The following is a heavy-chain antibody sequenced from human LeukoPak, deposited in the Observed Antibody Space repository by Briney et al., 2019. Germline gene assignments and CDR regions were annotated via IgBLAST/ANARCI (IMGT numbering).Heavy chain of an antibody. CDR2: IYHSGST. D-gene: IGHD3-22*01. J-gene: IGHJ4*02. CDR3: AGLVEYDSSGYYC. Sequence: SETLSLTCTVSGGSIISSNWWSWVRQPPGKGLEWIGEIYHSGSTNYNPSLKSRVTISVDKSKNQFSLKLSSVTAADTAVYYCAGLVEYDSSGYYCWGQGTLVTVSS. V-gene: IGHV4-4*02. CDR1: GGSIISSNW.